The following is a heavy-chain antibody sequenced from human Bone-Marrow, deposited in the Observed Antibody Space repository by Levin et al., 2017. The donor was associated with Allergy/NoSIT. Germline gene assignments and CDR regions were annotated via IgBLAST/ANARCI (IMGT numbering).Heavy chain of an antibody. Sequence: SETLSLTCTVSGGSISSYYWSWIRQPPGKGLEWIGYIYYSGSTNYNPSLKSRVTISVDTSKNQFSLKLSSVTAADTAVYYCARGGVSIAVAGLFDYWGQGTLVTVSS. CDR2: IYYSGST. V-gene: IGHV4-59*01. CDR1: GGSISSYY. J-gene: IGHJ4*02. CDR3: ARGGVSIAVAGLFDY. D-gene: IGHD6-19*01.